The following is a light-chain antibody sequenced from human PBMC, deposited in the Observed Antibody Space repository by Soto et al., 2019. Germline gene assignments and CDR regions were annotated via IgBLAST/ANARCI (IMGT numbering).Light chain of an antibody. CDR2: DVS. CDR1: SSDVGGYTY. V-gene: IGLV2-11*01. Sequence: QSALTQPRSVSGSPGQSVTISCTGTSSDVGGYTYVSWYQHRPGKAPKLMIYDVSKRPSGVPDRFSGSKSGNTASLTISGLQAEDEADYFCCSYAGSGPFYVFGTGTKLTVL. J-gene: IGLJ1*01. CDR3: CSYAGSGPFYV.